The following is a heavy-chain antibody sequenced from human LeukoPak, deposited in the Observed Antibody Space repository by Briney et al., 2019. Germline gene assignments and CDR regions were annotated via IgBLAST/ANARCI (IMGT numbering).Heavy chain of an antibody. CDR2: IYYTGST. D-gene: IGHD3-3*01. J-gene: IGHJ1*01. CDR3: ARVGITIFGMGPEYFHH. CDR1: GGSNSSYY. V-gene: IGHV4-59*01. Sequence: PSETLSLTCTVSGGSNSSYYWSWIRQPPGKGLEWIGYIYYTGSTNYNPSLKSRVTISVDTSKNQFSLKLTYVTAADTAVYYCARVGITIFGMGPEYFHHWGQGTLVTVSS.